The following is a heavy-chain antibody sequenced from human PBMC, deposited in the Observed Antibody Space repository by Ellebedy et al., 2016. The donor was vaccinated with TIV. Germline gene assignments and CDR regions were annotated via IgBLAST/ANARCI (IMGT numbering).Heavy chain of an antibody. CDR2: ISGGGGST. CDR1: GFIFSNFA. D-gene: IGHD2-8*01. J-gene: IGHJ5*02. CDR3: AKTKNLMDWFDP. Sequence: GESLKISCVASGFIFSNFAMSWVRQAPGKGLEWVSGISGGGGSTHYADSVKGRFTISRDNSKNTLYVQMNSLRAEDTAIYYCAKTKNLMDWFDPWGQGTLVTVSS. V-gene: IGHV3-23*01.